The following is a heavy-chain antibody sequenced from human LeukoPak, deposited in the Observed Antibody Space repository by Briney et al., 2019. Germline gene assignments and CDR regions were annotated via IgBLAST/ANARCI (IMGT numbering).Heavy chain of an antibody. CDR1: GASISSHC. D-gene: IGHD4/OR15-4a*01. CDR2: IDNGGSP. V-gene: IGHV4-59*11. CDR3: ARDLGRVANDYYFDS. Sequence: PSETLSLTCTISGASISSHCWSWIRQPPGKELEWIGYIDNGGSPKYSPSLRSRVTISVVTSKNQFSLKLNSVTAADTAVYYCARDLGRVANDYYFDSWGQETLVTVSS. J-gene: IGHJ4*02.